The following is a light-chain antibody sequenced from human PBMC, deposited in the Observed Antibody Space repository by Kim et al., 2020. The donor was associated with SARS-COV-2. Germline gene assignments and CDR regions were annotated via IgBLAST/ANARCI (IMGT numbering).Light chain of an antibody. Sequence: SASVGDRVTITCQASQDISNYLNWYQQKPGKAPKLLIYDASNLETGVPSRFSGSGSGTDFTFTITSLQPEDIGTYYCQQYDNLLTFGGGTKVDIK. CDR3: QQYDNLLT. CDR2: DAS. CDR1: QDISNY. J-gene: IGKJ4*01. V-gene: IGKV1-33*01.